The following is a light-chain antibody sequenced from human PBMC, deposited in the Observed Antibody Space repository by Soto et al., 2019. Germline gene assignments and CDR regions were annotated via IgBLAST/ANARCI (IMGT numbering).Light chain of an antibody. Sequence: QSVLTQPPSASGTPGQRVTISCSGSSSNIGSNTGNWYQQLPGTAPKLLIYSNNQRPSGVPDRFSGSKSGTSASLAISGLQSEDEADYYCAAWDDSLSGVVFGGGTKVTVL. V-gene: IGLV1-44*01. CDR2: SNN. CDR3: AAWDDSLSGVV. CDR1: SSNIGSNT. J-gene: IGLJ3*02.